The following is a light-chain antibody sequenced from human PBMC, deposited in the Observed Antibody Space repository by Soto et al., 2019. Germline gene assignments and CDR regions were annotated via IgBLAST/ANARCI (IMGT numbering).Light chain of an antibody. CDR1: SSDVGGYNS. CDR2: EVS. J-gene: IGLJ1*01. CDR3: SSYTSTSSYV. V-gene: IGLV2-14*03. Sequence: QSALTQPASVSGSPGQSITVSCTGTSSDVGGYNSVSWYQQHPGKPPKLIIYEVSNRPSGVSDRFSGSKSGNTASLTISGLQAEDEADYYCSSYTSTSSYVLANGTKVT.